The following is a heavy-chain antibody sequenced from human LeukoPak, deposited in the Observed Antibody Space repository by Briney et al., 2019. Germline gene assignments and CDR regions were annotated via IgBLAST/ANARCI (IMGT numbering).Heavy chain of an antibody. CDR2: IYSGGST. J-gene: IGHJ6*02. D-gene: IGHD5-18*01. Sequence: GGSLRLSCAASGFTVSSNYMSWVRQAPGQGLEWVSVIYSGGSTYYADSVKGRFTISRHNSKNTLYLQMNSLRAEDTAVYYCARDLLVDTTTKSGGRVVYYCYGMDVWGQGTTVTVSS. CDR1: GFTVSSNY. CDR3: ARDLLVDTTTKSGGRVVYYCYGMDV. V-gene: IGHV3-53*04.